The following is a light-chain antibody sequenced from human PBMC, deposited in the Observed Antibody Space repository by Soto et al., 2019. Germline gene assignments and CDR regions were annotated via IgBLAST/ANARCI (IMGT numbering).Light chain of an antibody. V-gene: IGKV3-15*01. CDR3: QQYNNWPLT. CDR1: QTVGSN. J-gene: IGKJ4*01. CDR2: GAS. Sequence: ERVMTQSPATLSVSPGERATLSCRASQTVGSNLAWYQQKPGQAPRLLIYGASTRATDIPGRFSGSGSGTEFTLTISSLQSEDFAVYYCQQYNNWPLTFGGGTKVEIK.